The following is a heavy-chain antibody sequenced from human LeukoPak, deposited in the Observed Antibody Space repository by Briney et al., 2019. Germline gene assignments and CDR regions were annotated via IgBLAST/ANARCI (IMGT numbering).Heavy chain of an antibody. J-gene: IGHJ4*02. Sequence: SETLSLTCTVSDYSISSGYYWGWIRQPPGKGLEWIGSIYHSGSTYYNPSLKSRVTISVDTSKNQFSLKLSSVTAADTAVYYCARAPLVVVAAEFDSWGQGTLVTVSS. CDR1: DYSISSGYY. CDR2: IYHSGST. V-gene: IGHV4-38-2*02. CDR3: ARAPLVVVAAEFDS. D-gene: IGHD2-15*01.